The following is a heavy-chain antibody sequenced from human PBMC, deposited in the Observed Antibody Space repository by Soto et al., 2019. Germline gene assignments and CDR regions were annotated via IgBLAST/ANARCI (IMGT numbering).Heavy chain of an antibody. CDR1: GASMNSYH. Sequence: PSETLSLTCTVSGASMNSYHWSWIRQPAGKGLEWIGHIHSSGSTNYNPSLKSRVTMSVDTSKNQFSRRLMSLTAADTAVYYCARDQGVAAAGITWFDPWGQGSLVTVSS. CDR3: ARDQGVAAAGITWFDP. D-gene: IGHD6-13*01. V-gene: IGHV4-4*07. J-gene: IGHJ5*02. CDR2: IHSSGST.